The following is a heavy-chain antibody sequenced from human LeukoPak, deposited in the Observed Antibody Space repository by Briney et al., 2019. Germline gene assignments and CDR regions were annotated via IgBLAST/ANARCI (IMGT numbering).Heavy chain of an antibody. J-gene: IGHJ4*02. CDR2: MYFSGNT. V-gene: IGHV4-39*01. CDR3: ARHVVAATLGDFDY. Sequence: PSETLSLTCTVSGGSISSNSHYWGWIRQPPGKGLEWIGSMYFSGNTYYNPSLKSRVTISVDTSKNQFSLKLSSVTAADTAVYYCARHVVAATLGDFDYWGQGTLVTVSS. CDR1: GGSISSNSHY. D-gene: IGHD2-15*01.